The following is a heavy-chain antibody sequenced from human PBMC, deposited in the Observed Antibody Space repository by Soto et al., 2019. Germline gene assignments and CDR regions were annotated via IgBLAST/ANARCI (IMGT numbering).Heavy chain of an antibody. CDR2: INGGNGYT. CDR3: ARNRDGFINRPYWFFDL. Sequence: ASVKVSCKASGYSFITYTMHWVRQAPGQRLEWMGWINGGNGYTRSAQTSQGRVTFTRDTSANTAYMELSSLRSEDTAVYYCARNRDGFINRPYWFFDLWGRGTLVTVSS. V-gene: IGHV1-3*01. J-gene: IGHJ2*01. D-gene: IGHD5-12*01. CDR1: GYSFITYT.